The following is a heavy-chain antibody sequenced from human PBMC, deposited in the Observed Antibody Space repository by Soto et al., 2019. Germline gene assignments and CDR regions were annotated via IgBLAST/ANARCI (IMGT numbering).Heavy chain of an antibody. CDR1: GYTFTIHD. J-gene: IGHJ4*02. V-gene: IGHV1-8*01. Sequence: ASVKVSCKASGYTFTIHDIHWVRQAPGQGLEWMAGLNPHSGKTAYAQKFQGRLTMTGNASTSTAYMELSSLRSEDTAMYYCARVSSIAARRPLDSWGQGTLVTVS. D-gene: IGHD6-6*01. CDR3: ARVSSIAARRPLDS. CDR2: LNPHSGKT.